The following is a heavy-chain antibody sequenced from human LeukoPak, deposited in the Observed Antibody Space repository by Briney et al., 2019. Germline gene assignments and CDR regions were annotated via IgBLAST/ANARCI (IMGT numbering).Heavy chain of an antibody. D-gene: IGHD3-22*01. CDR1: GYTFSGYS. CDR2: IIPIFGTA. J-gene: IGHJ4*02. CDR3: ARGARYYYDSSGYYYDY. V-gene: IGHV1-69*05. Sequence: SVKVSCKASGYTFSGYSISWVRQAPGQGLEWMGGIIPIFGTANYAQKFQGRVTITTDESTSTAYMELSSLRSEDTAVYYCARGARYYYDSSGYYYDYWGQGTLVTVSS.